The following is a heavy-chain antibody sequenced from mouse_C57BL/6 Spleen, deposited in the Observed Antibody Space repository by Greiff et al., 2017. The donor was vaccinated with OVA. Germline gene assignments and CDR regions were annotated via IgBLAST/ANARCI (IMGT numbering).Heavy chain of an antibody. J-gene: IGHJ4*01. D-gene: IGHD2-4*01. CDR3: ARKGYDYGYAMDY. CDR2: IYPGDGDT. CDR1: GYAFSSYW. V-gene: IGHV1-80*01. Sequence: VQLQQSGAELVKPGASVKISCKASGYAFSSYWMNWVKQRPGKGLEWIGQIYPGDGDTNYNGKFQGKATLTADKSSSTAYMQLSSLTTEDSAVYFCARKGYDYGYAMDYWGQGTSVTVSS.